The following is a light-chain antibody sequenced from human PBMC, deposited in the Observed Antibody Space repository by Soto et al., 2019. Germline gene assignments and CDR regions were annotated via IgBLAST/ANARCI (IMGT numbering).Light chain of an antibody. CDR2: DAS. J-gene: IGKJ5*01. CDR3: QQRSNWPPLT. CDR1: QSVSSY. V-gene: IGKV3-11*01. Sequence: EIVLTQSPATLSLSPGERATLSCRASQSVSSYLAWYQQKPGQAPRLLIYDASNRATGIPARFSGSGSGTDFTLTISGLEPEDSAVYYCQQRSNWPPLTFGQGTRLEIK.